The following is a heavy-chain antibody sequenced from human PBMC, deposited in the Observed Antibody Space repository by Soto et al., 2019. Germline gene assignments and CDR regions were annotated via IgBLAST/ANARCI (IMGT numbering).Heavy chain of an antibody. D-gene: IGHD5-12*01. CDR2: INPNSGGT. J-gene: IGHJ6*02. CDR3: ARGTNVDIVATTRNYYYYYYGMDV. CDR1: GYTFTGYY. V-gene: IGHV1-2*04. Sequence: GASVKVSCKASGYTFTGYYMHWMRQAPGQGLEWMGWINPNSGGTNYAQKFQGWVTMTRDTSISTAYMELSRLRSDDTAVYYCARGTNVDIVATTRNYYYYYYGMDVWGQGTTVTVSS.